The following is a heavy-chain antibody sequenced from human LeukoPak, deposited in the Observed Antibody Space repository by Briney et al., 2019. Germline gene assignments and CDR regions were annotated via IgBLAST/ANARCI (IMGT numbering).Heavy chain of an antibody. D-gene: IGHD3-3*01. CDR3: ARGDTNYDFWSGYYASWYMDV. V-gene: IGHV4-4*07. J-gene: IGHJ6*03. CDR1: GGSISSYY. Sequence: SETLSLTCTVSGGSISSYYWSWIRQPAGKGLEWIGRIYTSGSTNYNPSLKSRVTMSVDTSKNQFSLKLSSVTAADTAVYYCARGDTNYDFWSGYYASWYMDVWGKGTTVTVSS. CDR2: IYTSGST.